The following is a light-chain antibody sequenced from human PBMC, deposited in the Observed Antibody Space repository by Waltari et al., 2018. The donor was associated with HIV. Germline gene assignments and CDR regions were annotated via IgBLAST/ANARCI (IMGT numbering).Light chain of an antibody. CDR1: HAISTY. CDR2: SAS. V-gene: IGKV1-39*01. Sequence: DIQLTQSPASLSASLGDRVVITCQASHAISTYLNWYQQKAGKGPVLLVYSASTLQSGAPSRFRGSGSGRDFTLSISGLQPEDFASYFCQQSYESPFNFGPGTKLHV. J-gene: IGKJ3*01. CDR3: QQSYESPFN.